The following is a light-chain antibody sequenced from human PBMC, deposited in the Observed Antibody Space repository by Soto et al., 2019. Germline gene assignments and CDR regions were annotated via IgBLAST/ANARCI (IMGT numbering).Light chain of an antibody. CDR3: QQRSNWSWT. Sequence: EIVLTQSPATLSLSPGERATLSCRASQSVSSYLAWYQQKPGQAPRLLIYDASNGATGIPARFSGRGSGTDFTLTISSLEPEDFAVYYCQQRSNWSWTFGQGTKVEIK. J-gene: IGKJ1*01. CDR1: QSVSSY. CDR2: DAS. V-gene: IGKV3-11*01.